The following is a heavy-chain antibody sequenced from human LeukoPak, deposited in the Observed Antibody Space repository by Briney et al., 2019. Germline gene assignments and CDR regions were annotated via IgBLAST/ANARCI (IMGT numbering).Heavy chain of an antibody. CDR2: TWYDGSNK. Sequence: PGGSLRLSCAASGFTFSSYGMHWVRQAPGKGLEWVALTWYDGSNKSYGDSVKGRFTISRDNSKSTLYLQMSSLRAEDTAVYYCARDQSLLYFDYWGQGTLVTVSS. CDR3: ARDQSLLYFDY. CDR1: GFTFSSYG. J-gene: IGHJ4*02. V-gene: IGHV3-33*01. D-gene: IGHD2-15*01.